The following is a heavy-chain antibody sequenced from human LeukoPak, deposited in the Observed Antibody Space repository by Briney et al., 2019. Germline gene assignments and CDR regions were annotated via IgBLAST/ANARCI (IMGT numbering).Heavy chain of an antibody. CDR1: GGSMRSGSYC. CDR3: ASDYSMDV. V-gene: IGHV4-39*07. J-gene: IGHJ6*03. CDR2: IYYSGST. Sequence: SETLSLTCTVSGGSMRSGSYCWGWIRQPPGKGLEWIGTIYYSGSTYYNPSLKSRVTISVDKSKNQFSLKLSSVTAADTAVYYCASDYSMDVWGKGTTVTVSS.